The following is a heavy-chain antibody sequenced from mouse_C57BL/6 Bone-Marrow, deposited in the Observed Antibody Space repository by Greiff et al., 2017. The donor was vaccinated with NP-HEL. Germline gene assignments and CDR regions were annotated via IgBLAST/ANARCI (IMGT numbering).Heavy chain of an antibody. CDR3: ARFCSSYDFDY. CDR1: GYTFTSYW. V-gene: IGHV1-7*01. CDR2: INPSSGYT. D-gene: IGHD1-1*01. J-gene: IGHJ2*01. Sequence: QVHVKQSGAELAKPGASVKLSCKASGYTFTSYWMHWVKQRPGQGLEWIGYINPSSGYTKYNQKFKDKATLTADKSSSTAYMQLSSLTYEDSAVYYCARFCSSYDFDYWGQGTTLTVSS.